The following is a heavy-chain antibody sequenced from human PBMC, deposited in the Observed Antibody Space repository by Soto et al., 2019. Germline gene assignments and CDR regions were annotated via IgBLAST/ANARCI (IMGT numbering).Heavy chain of an antibody. V-gene: IGHV1-69*06. CDR3: ARGYYYDSSGYYRSYYFDY. CDR2: IIPIFGTA. CDR1: GGTFSSYA. D-gene: IGHD3-22*01. Sequence: QVQLVQSGAEVKKPGSSVKVSCKASGGTFSSYAISWVRQAPGQGLEWMGGIIPIFGTANYAQKLQGRVTTTADKSTRTAYXXLSSLRSEDTAVYYCARGYYYDSSGYYRSYYFDYWGQGTLVTVSS. J-gene: IGHJ4*02.